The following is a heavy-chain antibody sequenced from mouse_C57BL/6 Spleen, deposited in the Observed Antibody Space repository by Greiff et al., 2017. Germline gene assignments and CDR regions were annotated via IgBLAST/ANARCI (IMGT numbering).Heavy chain of an antibody. Sequence: VQRVESGPELVKPGASVKISCKASGYAFSSSWMHWVKQRPGQGLEWIGRIYPGDGDTHYNGKFKGKATLTADKSSSTAYMQLSSLTSEDSAVYFCARENLRTWYAMDYWGQGTSVTVSS. CDR3: ARENLRTWYAMDY. CDR2: IYPGDGDT. CDR1: GYAFSSSW. J-gene: IGHJ4*01. V-gene: IGHV1-82*01.